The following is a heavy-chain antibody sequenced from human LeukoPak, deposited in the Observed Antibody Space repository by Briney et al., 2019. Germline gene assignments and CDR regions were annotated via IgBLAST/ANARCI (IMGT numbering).Heavy chain of an antibody. CDR2: NSNTRTYI. D-gene: IGHD2-2*02. CDR3: MGDYCTSTSCSTTF. Sequence: GGSLRLSCEASEFTFSNYWMSWVRQAPGKGLEWVSSNSNTRTYIYYADSVKGRFTISRDNAKRSLYLQMDSLRAEDTAVYYCMGDYCTSTSCSTTFWGQGTLVTVSS. J-gene: IGHJ4*02. CDR1: EFTFSNYW. V-gene: IGHV3-21*01.